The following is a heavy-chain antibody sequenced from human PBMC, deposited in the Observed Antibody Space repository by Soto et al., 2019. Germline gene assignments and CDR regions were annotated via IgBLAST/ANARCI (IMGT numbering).Heavy chain of an antibody. D-gene: IGHD2-21*01. J-gene: IGHJ6*03. Sequence: EVQLVESGGGLVKPGGSLRLSCAASGFTFSSYSMNWVRQAPGKGLEWVSSISSSSSYIYYADSVKGRFTISRDNAKNSLYLQMNSLRAEDTAVYYCARVARYSYYIDVWGQGTTVTVSS. V-gene: IGHV3-21*01. CDR3: ARVARYSYYIDV. CDR1: GFTFSSYS. CDR2: ISSSSSYI.